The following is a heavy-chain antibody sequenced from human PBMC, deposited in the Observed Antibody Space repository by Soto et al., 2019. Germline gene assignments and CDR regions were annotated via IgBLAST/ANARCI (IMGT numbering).Heavy chain of an antibody. CDR2: ISVNNGNT. J-gene: IGHJ6*03. CDR3: ARGSTGGYYYYLDV. V-gene: IGHV1-18*04. D-gene: IGHD6-25*01. Sequence: GASVKVSCKASGYTFSTYGISWVRQAPGQGLEWMGWISVNNGNTKYAQTLQGRVAMTTDTSTSTAYMELRSLRSEDTAVYYCARGSTGGYYYYLDVWGKGTTVTVSS. CDR1: GYTFSTYG.